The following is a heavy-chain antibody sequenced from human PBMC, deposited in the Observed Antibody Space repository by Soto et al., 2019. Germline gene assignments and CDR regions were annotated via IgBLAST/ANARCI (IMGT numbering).Heavy chain of an antibody. CDR3: ARDQGLPEYFQH. Sequence: RRLSRAAPGFTFSSYSMNWVRQAPGKGLEWVSYISSSSSTIYYADSVKGRFTISRDNAKNSLYLQMNSLRDEDTAVYYCARDQGLPEYFQHWGQGTLVTVSS. V-gene: IGHV3-48*02. CDR2: ISSSSSTI. J-gene: IGHJ1*01. D-gene: IGHD4-17*01. CDR1: GFTFSSYS.